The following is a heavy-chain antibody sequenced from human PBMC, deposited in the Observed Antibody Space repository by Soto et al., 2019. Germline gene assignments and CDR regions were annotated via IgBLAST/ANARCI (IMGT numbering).Heavy chain of an antibody. CDR2: IIPIFGTA. CDR1: GGTFSSYA. D-gene: IGHD3-10*01. Sequence: ASVKVSCKASGGTFSSYAISWVRQAPGQGLEWMGGIIPIFGTANYAQKFQGRVTITADESTSTAYMELSSLRSEDTAVYYCATGALAYYGSGSYYNGLTNWFDPWGQG. J-gene: IGHJ5*02. V-gene: IGHV1-69*13. CDR3: ATGALAYYGSGSYYNGLTNWFDP.